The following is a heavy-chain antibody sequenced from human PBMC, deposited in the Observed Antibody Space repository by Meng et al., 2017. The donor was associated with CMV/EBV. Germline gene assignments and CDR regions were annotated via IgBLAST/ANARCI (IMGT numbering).Heavy chain of an antibody. D-gene: IGHD5-18*01. CDR3: ARGGTAIPDY. Sequence: QLVGSRGCLVQPGGSLSLSCAASGFTVSSNYMSWVRQAPGKGLEWVSVIYSGGSTYYADSVKGRFTISRDNSKNTLYLQMNSLRAEDTAVYYCARGGTAIPDYWGQGTLVTVSS. CDR1: GFTVSSNY. CDR2: IYSGGST. J-gene: IGHJ4*02. V-gene: IGHV3-53*01.